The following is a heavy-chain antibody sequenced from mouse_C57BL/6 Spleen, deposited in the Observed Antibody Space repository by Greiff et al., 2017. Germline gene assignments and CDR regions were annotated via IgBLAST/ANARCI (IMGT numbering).Heavy chain of an antibody. V-gene: IGHV1-55*01. J-gene: IGHJ2*01. CDR1: GYTFTSYW. D-gene: IGHD2-4*01. Sequence: QVQLQQPGAELVKPGASVKMSCKASGYTFTSYWITWVKQRPGQGLEWIGDIYPGSGSTNYNEKFKSKATLTVDTSSSTAYMQLSSLTSEDSAVYYCARGDYDRDYFDYWGQGTTLTVSS. CDR3: ARGDYDRDYFDY. CDR2: IYPGSGST.